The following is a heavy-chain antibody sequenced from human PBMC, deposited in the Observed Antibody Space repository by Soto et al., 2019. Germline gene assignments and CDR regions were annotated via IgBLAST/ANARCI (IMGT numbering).Heavy chain of an antibody. Sequence: PSATLSLTCTVSGGSISSSSYYWGWIRQPPGKGLGWIGSIYYSGSTYYNPSLKSRVTISVDTSKNQFSLKLSSVTAADTAVYYCARTMVRGVIETFDYWGQGTLVTVSS. CDR2: IYYSGST. J-gene: IGHJ4*02. V-gene: IGHV4-39*01. D-gene: IGHD3-10*01. CDR3: ARTMVRGVIETFDY. CDR1: GGSISSSSYY.